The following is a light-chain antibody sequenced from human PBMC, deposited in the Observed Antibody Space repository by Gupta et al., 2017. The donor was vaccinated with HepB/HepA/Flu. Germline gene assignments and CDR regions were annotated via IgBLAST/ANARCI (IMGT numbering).Light chain of an antibody. Sequence: EIVLTQSPVTLSLPPGERATLSCRASQSVSSYLAWYQQKPGQAPRMLIYYASNRDTGIPARFSGSGCGTEFAVTIRGREQEDFAVYYCQQPSNWPSITFGQGTQLEIK. CDR1: QSVSSY. J-gene: IGKJ5*01. V-gene: IGKV3-11*01. CDR2: YAS. CDR3: QQPSNWPSIT.